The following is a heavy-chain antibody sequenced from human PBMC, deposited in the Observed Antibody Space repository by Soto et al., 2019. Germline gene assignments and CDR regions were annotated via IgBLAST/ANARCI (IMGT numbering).Heavy chain of an antibody. D-gene: IGHD1-1*01. CDR1: GYAFITYG. CDR2: ISAHNGNT. CDR3: ARGRYGDY. Sequence: QVHLVQSGAEVKKTGASVKVSCKGSGYAFITYGITWVRQAPGQGLEWMGWISAHNGNTNYAQKLQGRVTVTRDTSTSTSYMELRSLRSDDTAVYYCARGRYGDYWGQGALVTVST. V-gene: IGHV1-18*01. J-gene: IGHJ4*02.